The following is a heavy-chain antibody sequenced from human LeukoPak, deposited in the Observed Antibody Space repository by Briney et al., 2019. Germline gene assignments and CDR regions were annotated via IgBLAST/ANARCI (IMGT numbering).Heavy chain of an antibody. Sequence: PSETLSLTCTVSGGSISSYYWSWIRQPPGKGLEWIGYIYYSGSTNCNPSLKSRVTISVDTSKNQFSLKLSSVTAADTAVYYCARAVGYDILTGYYDWFDPWGQGTLVTVSS. V-gene: IGHV4-59*01. J-gene: IGHJ5*02. CDR1: GGSISSYY. CDR3: ARAVGYDILTGYYDWFDP. CDR2: IYYSGST. D-gene: IGHD3-9*01.